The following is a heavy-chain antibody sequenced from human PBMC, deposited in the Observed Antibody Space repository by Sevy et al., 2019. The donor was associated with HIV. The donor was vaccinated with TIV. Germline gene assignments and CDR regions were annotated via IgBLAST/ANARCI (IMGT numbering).Heavy chain of an antibody. J-gene: IGHJ5*02. Sequence: GGSLRLSCAASGFTFSSYSMNWVRQAPGKGLEWVSYISSSSSTIYYADSVKGRFTISSGNAKNSLYLQMNSLRAEDTAVYYCAREVVVVPAAIFFSPEYNWFDPWGQGTLVTVSS. CDR3: AREVVVVPAAIFFSPEYNWFDP. D-gene: IGHD2-2*01. CDR1: GFTFSSYS. V-gene: IGHV3-48*01. CDR2: ISSSSSTI.